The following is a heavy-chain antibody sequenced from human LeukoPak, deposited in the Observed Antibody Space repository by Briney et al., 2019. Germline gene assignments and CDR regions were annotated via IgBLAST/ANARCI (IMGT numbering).Heavy chain of an antibody. CDR2: IYHSGST. CDR3: ARDRGSQPFIDY. V-gene: IGHV4-4*02. CDR1: GGSISSSNW. J-gene: IGHJ4*02. D-gene: IGHD1-26*01. Sequence: SETLSLTCAVSGGSISSSNWWSWIRQPPGKGLEWIGEIYHSGSTNYNPSLKSRVTISVDTSKNQFSLKLSCVTAADTAVYYCARDRGSQPFIDYWGQGTLVTVSS.